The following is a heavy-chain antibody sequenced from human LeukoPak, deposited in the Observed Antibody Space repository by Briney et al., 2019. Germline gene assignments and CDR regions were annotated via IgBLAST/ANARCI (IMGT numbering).Heavy chain of an antibody. V-gene: IGHV4-59*01. D-gene: IGHD6-13*01. Sequence: SETLSLTCTVSGGSISSYYWSWIRQPPGKGLEWIGYIYYSGSTNYNPSLKSRVTISVDTSKNQFPLKLSSVTAADTAVYFCARGWGSSWYYFDYWGQGTLVTVSS. J-gene: IGHJ4*02. CDR3: ARGWGSSWYYFDY. CDR1: GGSISSYY. CDR2: IYYSGST.